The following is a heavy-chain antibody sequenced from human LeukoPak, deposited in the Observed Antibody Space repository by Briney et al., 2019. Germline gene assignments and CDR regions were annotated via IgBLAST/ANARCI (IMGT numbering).Heavy chain of an antibody. CDR1: GFTFSSYG. Sequence: GESLKISCAASGFTFSSYGMHWVRQAPGKGLEWVAVISYDGSNKYYADSVKGRFTISRDNSKSTLYLQMNSLRAEDTAVYYCAKDLSGTLDYWGQGTLVTVSS. CDR3: AKDLSGTLDY. V-gene: IGHV3-30*18. J-gene: IGHJ4*02. CDR2: ISYDGSNK. D-gene: IGHD1-26*01.